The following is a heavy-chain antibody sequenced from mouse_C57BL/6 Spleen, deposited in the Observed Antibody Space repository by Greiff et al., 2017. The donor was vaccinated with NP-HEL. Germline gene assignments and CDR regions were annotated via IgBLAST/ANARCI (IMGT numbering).Heavy chain of an antibody. CDR3: ATYYSNYEAWFAY. J-gene: IGHJ3*01. CDR2: IWRGGST. Sequence: VKLVESGPGLVQPSQRLSITCTVSGFSLTSYGVHWVRQSPGKGLEWLGVIWRGGSTDYNAAFMSRLSITKDNSKVQVFFKMNSLQADDTAIYYCATYYSNYEAWFAYWGQGTLVTVSA. D-gene: IGHD2-5*01. CDR1: GFSLTSYG. V-gene: IGHV2-5*01.